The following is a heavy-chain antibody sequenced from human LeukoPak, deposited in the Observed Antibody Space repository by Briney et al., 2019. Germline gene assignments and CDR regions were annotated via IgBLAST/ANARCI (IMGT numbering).Heavy chain of an antibody. CDR2: IYYSGST. D-gene: IGHD3-10*01. CDR1: GGSISSGDYY. J-gene: IGHJ4*02. V-gene: IGHV4-30-4*01. Sequence: SETLSLTCTVSGGSISSGDYYWSWIRQPPGKGLEWIVYIYYSGSTYYNPSLKSRVTISVDTSKNQFSLKLSSVTAADTAVYYCARAAGWGDLDYWGQGTLVTVSS. CDR3: ARAAGWGDLDY.